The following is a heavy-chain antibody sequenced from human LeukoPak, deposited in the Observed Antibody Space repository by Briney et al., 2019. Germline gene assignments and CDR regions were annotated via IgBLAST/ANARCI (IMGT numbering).Heavy chain of an antibody. Sequence: PGGSLRLSCAASGFTFSSYSMNWVRQAPGKGLEGVSAINSSSSHLHYAYSVKGRFTISRDNAQKSLYMQMNRQRAEDTAVYFCANWTPGAILIDVWGKGTTVTVSS. CDR3: ANWTPGAILIDV. CDR1: GFTFSSYS. J-gene: IGHJ6*04. V-gene: IGHV3-21*01. D-gene: IGHD2-2*02. CDR2: INSSSSHL.